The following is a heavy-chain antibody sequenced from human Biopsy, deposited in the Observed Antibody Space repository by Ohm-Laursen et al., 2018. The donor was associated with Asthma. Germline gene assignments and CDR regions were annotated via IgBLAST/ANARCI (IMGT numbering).Heavy chain of an antibody. CDR1: YGSITSGGYY. V-gene: IGHV4-31*03. D-gene: IGHD3-22*01. Sequence: SQTLSLTCTVSYGSITSGGYYWTWIRQHPGKGLEWIGFIYYSGSSYYNPSLKSRVSISIDTSKNQFSLKLSSVTAADTAVYYCARAQDYYDSRGYYRSFDYWGQGTLVTDSS. CDR2: IYYSGSS. J-gene: IGHJ4*02. CDR3: ARAQDYYDSRGYYRSFDY.